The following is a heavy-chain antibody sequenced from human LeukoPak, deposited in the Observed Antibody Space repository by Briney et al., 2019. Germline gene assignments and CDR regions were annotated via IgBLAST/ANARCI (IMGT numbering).Heavy chain of an antibody. D-gene: IGHD6-13*01. V-gene: IGHV3-73*01. J-gene: IGHJ6*03. CDR2: IRSKANSYAT. CDR1: GFTFSGSA. Sequence: PGGSLRLSCAASGFTFSGSAMHWVRQASGKGLEWVGRIRSKANSYATAYAASVKGRFTISRDDSKNTAYLQMNSLKTEDAAVYYCTRRIDSSSYTGGPYYYYYYMDVWGKGTTVTVSS. CDR3: TRRIDSSSYTGGPYYYYYYMDV.